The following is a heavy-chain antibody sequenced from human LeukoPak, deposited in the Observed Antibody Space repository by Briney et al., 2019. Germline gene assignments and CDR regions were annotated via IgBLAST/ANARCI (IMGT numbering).Heavy chain of an antibody. CDR3: AREGRQDSSGYYYYYFDY. CDR1: GFTFSSYW. Sequence: GGSLGLSCAASGFTFSSYWMSWVRQAPGKGLEWVANIKQDGSEKHYVDSVKGRFTISRDNAKNSLYLQMNSLRAEDTAVYYCAREGRQDSSGYYYYYFDYWGQGTLVTVSS. D-gene: IGHD3-22*01. J-gene: IGHJ4*02. V-gene: IGHV3-7*01. CDR2: IKQDGSEK.